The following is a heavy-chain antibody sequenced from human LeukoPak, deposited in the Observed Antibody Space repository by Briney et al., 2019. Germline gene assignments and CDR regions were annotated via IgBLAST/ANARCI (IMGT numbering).Heavy chain of an antibody. Sequence: GGSLRLSCAASGFTFSSYAMSWVRQAPGKGLEWVPAISGSGGSTYYADSVKGRFTISRDNSKNTLYLQMNSLRAEDTAVYYCAKGGFLYYYDSSGYYFDYWGQGTLVTVSS. V-gene: IGHV3-23*01. CDR3: AKGGFLYYYDSSGYYFDY. CDR2: ISGSGGST. D-gene: IGHD3-22*01. J-gene: IGHJ4*02. CDR1: GFTFSSYA.